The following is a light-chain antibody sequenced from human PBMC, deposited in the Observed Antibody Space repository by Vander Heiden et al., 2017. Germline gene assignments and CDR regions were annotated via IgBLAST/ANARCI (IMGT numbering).Light chain of an antibody. J-gene: IGKJ5*01. CDR1: QSVSSY. V-gene: IGKV3-11*01. CDR3: QQRSNGPPIT. CDR2: DAS. Sequence: EIVLTQSPATLSLSPGERATLSCRASQSVSSYLAWYQQKPGQAPRLLIYDASNRATGIPARFSGSGSGTDFTLTISSLEPEDFAVDYCQQRSNGPPITFGQGTRLEMK.